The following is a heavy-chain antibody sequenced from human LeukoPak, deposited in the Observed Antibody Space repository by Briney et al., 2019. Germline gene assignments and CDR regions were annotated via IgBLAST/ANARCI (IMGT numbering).Heavy chain of an antibody. V-gene: IGHV3-30*01. CDR2: ISYDGSNK. Sequence: GGSLRLSCAASGFTFSSYAMPWVRQAPGKGLEWVAVISYDGSNKYYADSVKGRFTISRDNSKNTLYLQMNSLRAEDTAVYYCARDSVVTAILGAFDIWGQGTMVTVSS. CDR1: GFTFSSYA. CDR3: ARDSVVTAILGAFDI. D-gene: IGHD2-21*02. J-gene: IGHJ3*02.